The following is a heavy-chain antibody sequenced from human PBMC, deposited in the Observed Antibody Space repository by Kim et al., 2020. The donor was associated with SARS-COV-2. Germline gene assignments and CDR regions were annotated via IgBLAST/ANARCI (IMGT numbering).Heavy chain of an antibody. CDR3: AKSVAASGGWHGGDY. Sequence: GGSLRLSCAASGFTFNTYAMSWVRQAPGKGLEWVSVIWASGGSTYYADSVKGRFTISRDTSKNTLYLQMNSLRVEDTAVYYCAKSVAASGGWHGGDYWGQGTMVTVSS. J-gene: IGHJ4*02. CDR2: IWASGGST. V-gene: IGHV3-23*01. CDR1: GFTFNTYA. D-gene: IGHD2-15*01.